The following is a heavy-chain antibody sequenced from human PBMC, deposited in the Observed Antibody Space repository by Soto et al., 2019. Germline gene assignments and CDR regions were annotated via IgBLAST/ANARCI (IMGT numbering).Heavy chain of an antibody. J-gene: IGHJ4*02. D-gene: IGHD2-21*01. CDR3: ARMCRLGGDCYSETTEFDY. CDR2: INHSGST. CDR1: GGSFNDYY. Sequence: PSETLSLTCAVHGGSFNDYYWSWIRQPPGKGLEWIGEINHSGSTNYNPSLKSRVTMSVDTSKNQFSLNLSSVTAADTAVYYCARMCRLGGDCYSETTEFDYWGQGTLVTVSS. V-gene: IGHV4-34*01.